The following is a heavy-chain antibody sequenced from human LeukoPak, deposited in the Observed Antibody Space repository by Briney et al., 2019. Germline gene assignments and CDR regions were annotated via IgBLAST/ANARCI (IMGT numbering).Heavy chain of an antibody. CDR1: GGSFSRYY. J-gene: IGHJ4*03. D-gene: IGHD5-24*01. CDR2: IDHRGDT. V-gene: IGHV4-34*01. Sequence: SETLSLTCAVYGGSFSRYYWSWIRQSPGKGLEWIAEIDHRGDTSYNPSVKSRVTISVDTSKNQFSLKVRSPSAADTALYYCARGATISETGYFDFWGQGTLVTVSS. CDR3: ARGATISETGYFDF.